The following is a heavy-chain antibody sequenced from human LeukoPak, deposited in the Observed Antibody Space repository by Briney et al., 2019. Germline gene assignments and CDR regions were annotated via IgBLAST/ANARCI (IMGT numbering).Heavy chain of an antibody. CDR3: ATGGDCSGGSCYSSFDY. CDR1: GYTLTELS. V-gene: IGHV1-24*01. CDR2: FDPEDGET. J-gene: IGHJ4*02. Sequence: ASVKVSCKVSGYTLTELSMHWVRQAPGKGLEWMGGFDPEDGETIYAQKFQGRVTMTEDTSTDTAYMELSSLRSEDTAVYYCATGGDCSGGSCYSSFDYWGQGTLVTVSS. D-gene: IGHD2-15*01.